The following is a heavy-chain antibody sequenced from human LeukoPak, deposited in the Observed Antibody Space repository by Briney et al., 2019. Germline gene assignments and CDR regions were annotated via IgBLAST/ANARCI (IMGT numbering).Heavy chain of an antibody. CDR3: ARRTGCSSTSCYTDWYFDL. V-gene: IGHV1-18*01. D-gene: IGHD2-2*02. J-gene: IGHJ2*01. CDR2: ISAYNGNT. CDR1: GYTFTSYG. Sequence: ASVKVSCKASGYTFTSYGISWVRQAPGQGLEWMGWISAYNGNTNYAQKLQGRVTMTTDTSTSTAYMELSSLRSEDTAVYYCARRTGCSSTSCYTDWYFDLWGRGTLVTVSS.